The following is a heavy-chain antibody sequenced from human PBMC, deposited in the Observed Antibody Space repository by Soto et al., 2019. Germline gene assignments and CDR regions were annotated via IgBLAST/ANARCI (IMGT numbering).Heavy chain of an antibody. CDR1: GGSFSGYY. CDR3: ALKEDSSSDSPFDY. Sequence: SETLSLTCAVYGGSFSGYYWSWIRQPPGKGLEWIGEINHSGSTNYNPSLKSRVTISVDTSKNQFSLKLSSVTAADTAVYYCALKEDSSSDSPFDYWGQGTLVTVSS. J-gene: IGHJ4*02. D-gene: IGHD6-6*01. V-gene: IGHV4-34*01. CDR2: INHSGST.